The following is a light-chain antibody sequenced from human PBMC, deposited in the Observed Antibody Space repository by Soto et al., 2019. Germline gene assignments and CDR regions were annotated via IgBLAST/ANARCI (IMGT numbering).Light chain of an antibody. Sequence: EIVLTQSPGTLSLSPGERATPSCRASQSVSSIHLAWYQQKPGQAPRLVIYAASSRATGIPDRFSGSGSGTDFTLTISRVEPEDFAVYYCQQYSRSPQKMYTFGQGTKLEIK. V-gene: IGKV3-20*01. CDR2: AAS. CDR3: QQYSRSPQKMYT. CDR1: QSVSSIH. J-gene: IGKJ2*01.